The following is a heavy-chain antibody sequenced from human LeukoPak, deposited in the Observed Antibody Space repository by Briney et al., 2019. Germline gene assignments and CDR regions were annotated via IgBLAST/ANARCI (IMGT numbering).Heavy chain of an antibody. Sequence: PSETLSLTCTVSGGSISSYYWSWIRQPPGKGLEWIGYIYYSGSTNYNPSLKSRVTISVDTSKNQFSLKLSSVTAADTAVYYCARTALWSGYYAAEYFQHWGQGTLVTVSS. CDR1: GGSISSYY. CDR3: ARTALWSGYYAAEYFQH. D-gene: IGHD3-3*01. J-gene: IGHJ1*01. V-gene: IGHV4-59*01. CDR2: IYYSGST.